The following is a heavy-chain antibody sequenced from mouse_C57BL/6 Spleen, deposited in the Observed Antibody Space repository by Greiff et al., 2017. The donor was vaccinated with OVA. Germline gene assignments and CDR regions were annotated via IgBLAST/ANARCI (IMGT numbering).Heavy chain of an antibody. CDR1: GFNIKDYY. V-gene: IGHV14-4*01. J-gene: IGHJ2*01. Sequence: EVQLQQSGAELVRPGASVKLSCTASGFNIKDYYMHWVKQRPEQGLEWIGWIDPENGDTEYASKFQGKATITADTSSNTAYLQLSSLTSEDTAVYYCTTDYGNFDYWGQGTTLTVSS. D-gene: IGHD2-4*01. CDR2: IDPENGDT. CDR3: TTDYGNFDY.